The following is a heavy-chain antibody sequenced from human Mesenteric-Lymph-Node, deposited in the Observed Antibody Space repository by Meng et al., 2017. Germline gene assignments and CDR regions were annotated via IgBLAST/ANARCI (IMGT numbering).Heavy chain of an antibody. D-gene: IGHD1-1*01. Sequence: QVQLVKSGSELKTPGASVKISCKASGYKSTSNAINWVRQAPGQGLEWMGWIITDTWIPTYDQAFTGLFVFSLDTSVSTTYLQITSLKAEDTAVYYCARWNGRDRGFDYWGQGTLVTVSS. J-gene: IGHJ4*02. CDR1: GYKSTSNA. CDR2: IITDTWIP. CDR3: ARWNGRDRGFDY. V-gene: IGHV7-4-1*02.